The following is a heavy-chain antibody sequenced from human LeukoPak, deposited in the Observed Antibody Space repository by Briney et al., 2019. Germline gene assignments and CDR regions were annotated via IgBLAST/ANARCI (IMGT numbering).Heavy chain of an antibody. CDR1: GGYISSYH. V-gene: IGHV4-59*01. CDR3: ARGLYYYGSAYYMDV. Sequence: SETLSLTCTVSGGYISSYHWSWIRQPPGKGLEGIGYIYYSGSTNYNPSLKSRVTISVDTSENQFSLKLSSVTAADTAVYYCARGLYYYGSAYYMDVWGKGTTVTVSS. CDR2: IYYSGST. D-gene: IGHD3-10*01. J-gene: IGHJ6*03.